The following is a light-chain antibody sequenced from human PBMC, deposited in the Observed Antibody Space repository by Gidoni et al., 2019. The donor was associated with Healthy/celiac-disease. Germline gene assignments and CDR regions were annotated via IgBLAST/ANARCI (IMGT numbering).Light chain of an antibody. V-gene: IGKV1-5*01. CDR1: QSISSW. Sequence: DSQMTQSPSTLSASVGDRVTITCRASQSISSWLAWYQQKPGKAPKLLIYDASSLESGVPSRFRGSGSGTEFTLTISSLQPDDFATYYCQQYNSYSSFGQXTKLEIK. CDR3: QQYNSYSS. J-gene: IGKJ2*01. CDR2: DAS.